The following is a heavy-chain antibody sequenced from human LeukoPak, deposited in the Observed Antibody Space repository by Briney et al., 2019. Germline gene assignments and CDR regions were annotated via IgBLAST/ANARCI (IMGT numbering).Heavy chain of an antibody. CDR1: GGSISSYY. CDR2: IYYSGST. D-gene: IGHD3-10*01. CDR3: ARGSSGTVVRGVSWAWLDP. J-gene: IGHJ5*02. V-gene: IGHV4-59*12. Sequence: PSETLSLTCTVSGGSISSYYWSWIRQPPGKGMEWIGFIYYSGSTHYNPSLKSRVTLSVDTSKNQFSLRLSSVTAEDTAVYYCARGSSGTVVRGVSWAWLDPWGQGTLVTVSS.